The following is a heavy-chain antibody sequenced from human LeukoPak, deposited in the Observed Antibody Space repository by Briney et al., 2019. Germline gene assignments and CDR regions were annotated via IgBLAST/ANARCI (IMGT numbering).Heavy chain of an antibody. CDR3: ATTPYSGSYRPYYFDY. J-gene: IGHJ4*02. CDR2: VDPEDGET. V-gene: IGHV1-69-2*01. Sequence: ASVKVSCKVSGYTFTDYYMHWVQQAPGKGLEWMGLVDPEDGETIYAEKFQGRVTITADTPTDTAYMELSSLRSEDTAVYYCATTPYSGSYRPYYFDYWGQGTLVTVSS. CDR1: GYTFTDYY. D-gene: IGHD1-26*01.